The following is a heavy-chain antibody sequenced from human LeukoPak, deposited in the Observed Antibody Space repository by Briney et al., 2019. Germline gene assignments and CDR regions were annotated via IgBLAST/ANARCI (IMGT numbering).Heavy chain of an antibody. J-gene: IGHJ4*02. D-gene: IGHD4-23*01. CDR3: ARLSFSGYGGPGATAY. V-gene: IGHV4-39*01. CDR1: GGSISSSSYY. CDR2: IYYSGST. Sequence: SETLSLTCTVSGGSISSSSYYWGWIRQPPGKGLEWIGSIYYSGSTYYNPSLKSRVTISVDTSKNQFSLKLSSVTAADTAVYYCARLSFSGYGGPGATAYWGQGTLVTVSS.